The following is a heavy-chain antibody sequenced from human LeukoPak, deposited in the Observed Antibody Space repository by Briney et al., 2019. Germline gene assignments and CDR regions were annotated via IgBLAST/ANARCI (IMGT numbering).Heavy chain of an antibody. D-gene: IGHD3-9*01. V-gene: IGHV3-33*01. CDR1: GFTFSSYG. Sequence: GRSLRLSCAASGFTFSSYGMHWVRQAPGKGLEWVAVIWYDGSSKYYADSVKGRFTISRDNSKNTLYLQMNSLRAEDTAVYYCAREGSRYYDILTGYPAYWGQGTLVTVSS. CDR3: AREGSRYYDILTGYPAY. J-gene: IGHJ4*02. CDR2: IWYDGSSK.